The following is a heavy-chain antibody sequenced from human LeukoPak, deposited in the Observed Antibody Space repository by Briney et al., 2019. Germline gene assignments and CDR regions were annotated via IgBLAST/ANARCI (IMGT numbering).Heavy chain of an antibody. D-gene: IGHD2-2*01. J-gene: IGHJ4*02. CDR3: ARLTDDVVVPSXTYHYFDS. V-gene: IGHV4-59*08. CDR2: IHYSGDT. Sequence: SSETLSLTCTVSGASISSHYWSWIRQPPGKGLEYIAYIHYSGDTNYNPYLKSRVTISIDTSKNQFSLKLRSVTAADTAVYYCARLTDDVVVPSXTYHYFDSWGQGTRVTVSS. CDR1: GASISSHY.